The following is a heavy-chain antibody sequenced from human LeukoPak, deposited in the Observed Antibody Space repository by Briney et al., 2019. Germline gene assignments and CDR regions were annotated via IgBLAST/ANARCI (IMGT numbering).Heavy chain of an antibody. D-gene: IGHD5-18*01. V-gene: IGHV4-59*12. Sequence: VKPSETLSLTCTVSGGSISSYYWSWIRQPPGKGLEWIGYIYYSGSTSYNPSLKSRVTISVDTSKGQFSLKLSSVTAADTAVYYCATMSGYSYGLLDYWGQGTLVTVSS. CDR1: GGSISSYY. CDR2: IYYSGST. CDR3: ATMSGYSYGLLDY. J-gene: IGHJ4*02.